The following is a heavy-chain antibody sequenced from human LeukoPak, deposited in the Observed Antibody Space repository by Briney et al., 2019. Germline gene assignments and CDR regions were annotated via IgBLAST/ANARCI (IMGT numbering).Heavy chain of an antibody. CDR2: IYYTGST. CDR3: ARGYCSGGSCYSGALYGMDV. D-gene: IGHD2-15*01. Sequence: PSETLSLTCTVSGGSISSYYWSWIRQPPGKGREWIGYIYYTGSTYHNPSLKSRVNISVDTSKYQFSLKLSSVTAADTAVYYCARGYCSGGSCYSGALYGMDVWGEGSTVTVSS. CDR1: GGSISSYY. J-gene: IGHJ6*01. V-gene: IGHV4-59*08.